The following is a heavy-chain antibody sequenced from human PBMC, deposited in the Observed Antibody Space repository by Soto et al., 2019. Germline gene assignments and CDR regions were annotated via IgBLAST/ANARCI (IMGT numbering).Heavy chain of an antibody. CDR3: ARGGISGGSCLDLDY. J-gene: IGHJ4*02. Sequence: PSETLSLTCAVYGGSFSGYYWRWIRQPPGEGLEWIGEINHSGSTNYNPSLKSRVTISVDTSKNQFSLKLSSVTAADTAVYYCARGGISGGSCLDLDYWGQGTLVTVSS. CDR1: GGSFSGYY. D-gene: IGHD2-15*01. V-gene: IGHV4-34*01. CDR2: INHSGST.